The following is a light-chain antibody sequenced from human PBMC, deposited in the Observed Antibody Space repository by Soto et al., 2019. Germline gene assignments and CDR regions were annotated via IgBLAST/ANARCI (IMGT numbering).Light chain of an antibody. J-gene: IGKJ1*01. CDR2: GAF. Sequence: EIVMTQSPVTLSVSPGERATLSCRASQRVSSNLAWYQQKPGQAPSLLIYGAFTRATGIPARFSGTGSGTEFTLTISSLQSEDFALYYCQQYNDWPLTFGQGTKVDI. V-gene: IGKV3-15*01. CDR1: QRVSSN. CDR3: QQYNDWPLT.